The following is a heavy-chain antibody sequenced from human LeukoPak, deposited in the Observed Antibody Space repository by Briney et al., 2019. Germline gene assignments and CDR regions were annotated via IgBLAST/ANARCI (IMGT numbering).Heavy chain of an antibody. D-gene: IGHD2-15*01. V-gene: IGHV3-48*03. CDR1: GFTFSSYE. J-gene: IGHJ4*02. CDR2: ISSSDSTI. CDR3: ARARGYCSGGSCFSYVPYYFDY. Sequence: GGSLRLSCAASGFTFSSYEMNWVRQAPGKGLEWVSYISSSDSTIYYADSVKGRFTISRDNAKNSLYLQMNSLRAEDTAVYYCARARGYCSGGSCFSYVPYYFDYWGQGTLVTVSS.